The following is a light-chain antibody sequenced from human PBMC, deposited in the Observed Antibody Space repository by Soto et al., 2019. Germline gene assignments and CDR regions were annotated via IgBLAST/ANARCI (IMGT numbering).Light chain of an antibody. J-gene: IGKJ1*01. V-gene: IGKV3-15*01. CDR2: GAS. CDR1: QSVTSN. CDR3: QQYNNWPRT. Sequence: EIVMTQSPANLSVSPGERATLSCRASQSVTSNFAWYQQKPGQAPRLLIYGASTRATGIPARFSGSGSGTEFTLTISSLQSEDFADYYCQQYNNWPRTVGQGTKVDIK.